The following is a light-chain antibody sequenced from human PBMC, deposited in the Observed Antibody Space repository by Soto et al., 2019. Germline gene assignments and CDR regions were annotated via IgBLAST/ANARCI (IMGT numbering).Light chain of an antibody. J-gene: IGLJ2*01. Sequence: QSALTQPASVSGSPGQSITISCTGTSSDVGGYNSVSWYQQHPGKAPKLMIYDVSHRPSGVSDRFSGSKSGNTAALTIYGLQAEDEADYYCSSYTSSSLLVFGGGTKVTVL. CDR3: SSYTSSSLLV. CDR1: SSDVGGYNS. V-gene: IGLV2-14*01. CDR2: DVS.